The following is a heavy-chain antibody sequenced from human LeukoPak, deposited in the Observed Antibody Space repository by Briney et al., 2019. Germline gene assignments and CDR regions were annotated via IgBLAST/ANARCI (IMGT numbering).Heavy chain of an antibody. Sequence: GGSLRLSCAASGFTFDDYAMHWVRQAPGKGLEWVSGISWNSGSIGYADSVKGRFTISRDNAKNSQYLQMNSLRAEDTALYYCAKDVEGCLDYWGQGTLVTVSS. J-gene: IGHJ4*02. V-gene: IGHV3-9*01. CDR2: ISWNSGSI. CDR3: AKDVEGCLDY. CDR1: GFTFDDYA.